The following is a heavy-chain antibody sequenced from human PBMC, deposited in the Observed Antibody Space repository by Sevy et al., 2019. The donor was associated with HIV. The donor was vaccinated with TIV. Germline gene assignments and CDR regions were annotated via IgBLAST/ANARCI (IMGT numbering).Heavy chain of an antibody. J-gene: IGHJ6*02. V-gene: IGHV4-59*01. CDR1: GVSISGYY. D-gene: IGHD6-25*01. CDR2: IYYSGMT. CDR3: ARAAAEYYYGMDV. Sequence: SETLSLTCTVSGVSISGYYWSWIRQSPGNGLEWIGYIYYSGMTNYNPSLKSRVTISDDTSKNQFSLKLNSVTAADTAVYYCARAAAEYYYGMDVWGQGTKVTVSS.